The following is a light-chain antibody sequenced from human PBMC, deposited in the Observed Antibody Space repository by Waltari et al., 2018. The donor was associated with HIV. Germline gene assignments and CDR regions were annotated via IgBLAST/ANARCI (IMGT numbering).Light chain of an antibody. CDR1: QSLLYNSTNKNY. CDR3: QQYYSTQYS. V-gene: IGKV4-1*01. J-gene: IGKJ2*03. Sequence: DIVVTQSPDSLAVPLGERATINCKSSQSLLYNSTNKNYLAWYQQKPGQPPKLLLYWASTRESGVPDRFSGSGSGTDFTLTIDSLRAEDVAVYYCQQYYSTQYSFGQGTKLEIK. CDR2: WAS.